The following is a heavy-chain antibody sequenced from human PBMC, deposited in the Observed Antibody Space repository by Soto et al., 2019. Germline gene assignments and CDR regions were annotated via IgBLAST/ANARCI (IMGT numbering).Heavy chain of an antibody. J-gene: IGHJ6*03. V-gene: IGHV4-39*01. CDR1: GGSISSSSYY. CDR2: IYYSGST. CDR3: ARHPLDNYYYYYMDV. Sequence: SETLSLTCTVSGGSISSSSYYWGWIRQPPGKGLEWIGSIYYSGSTYYNPSLKSRVTISVDTSKNQFSLKLSSVTAADTAVYYCARHPLDNYYYYYMDVWGKGTTVTVSS.